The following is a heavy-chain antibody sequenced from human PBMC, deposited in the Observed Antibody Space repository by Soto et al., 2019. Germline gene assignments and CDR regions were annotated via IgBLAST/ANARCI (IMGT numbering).Heavy chain of an antibody. CDR3: ARDADILTGSDAFDI. V-gene: IGHV3-48*04. J-gene: IGHJ3*02. D-gene: IGHD3-9*01. Sequence: GGSLRLSCAASGFTFSSYSMNWVRQAPGKGLEWVSYISSSSSTIYYADSVKGRFTISRDNAKNSLYLQMNSLRAEDTAVYYCARDADILTGSDAFDIWGQGTMVTVSS. CDR1: GFTFSSYS. CDR2: ISSSSSTI.